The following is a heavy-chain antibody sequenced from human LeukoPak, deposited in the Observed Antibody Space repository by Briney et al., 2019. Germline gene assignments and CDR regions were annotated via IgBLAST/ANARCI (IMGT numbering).Heavy chain of an antibody. Sequence: GESLKISCEGSGNNFINYWIVWVRQMPGKGLEWMGIINPGDSDVRYGPSFQGQVTISADKSISTAYLQWSSLKASDTAMYYCARRRDFYDGVAYYYTFDYWGQGTLVTVSS. J-gene: IGHJ4*02. V-gene: IGHV5-51*01. CDR3: ARRRDFYDGVAYYYTFDY. CDR1: GNNFINYW. CDR2: INPGDSDV. D-gene: IGHD3-22*01.